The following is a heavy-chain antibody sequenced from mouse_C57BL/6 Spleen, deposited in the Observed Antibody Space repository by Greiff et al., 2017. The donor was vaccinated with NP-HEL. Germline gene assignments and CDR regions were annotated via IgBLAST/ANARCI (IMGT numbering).Heavy chain of an antibody. Sequence: VQLKESGAELVRPGAPVKLSCTASGFNITDYYMHWVKQRPEQGLEWIGRIDPEDGDTEYAPKFQGKATMTADTSSNTAYLQLSSLTSEDTAVYYCTTSSGSSAWFAYWGQGTLVTVSA. V-gene: IGHV14-1*01. CDR3: TTSSGSSAWFAY. CDR1: GFNITDYY. CDR2: IDPEDGDT. J-gene: IGHJ3*01. D-gene: IGHD3-2*02.